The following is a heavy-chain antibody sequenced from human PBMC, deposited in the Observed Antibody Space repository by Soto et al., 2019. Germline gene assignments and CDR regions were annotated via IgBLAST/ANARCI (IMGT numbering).Heavy chain of an antibody. CDR1: GFTFSDYY. CDR2: ISTSTYT. J-gene: IGHJ6*02. Sequence: QVQLVQSGGGLVKPGGSLRLSCAASGFTFSDYYMTWIRQPPGQGLEWVAYISTSTYTNYAESVRGRVTISRDNAKNALYLEMNSLRAEDSAVYYCGKGHYGLDVCGQGTTVTVSS. CDR3: GKGHYGLDV. V-gene: IGHV3-11*05.